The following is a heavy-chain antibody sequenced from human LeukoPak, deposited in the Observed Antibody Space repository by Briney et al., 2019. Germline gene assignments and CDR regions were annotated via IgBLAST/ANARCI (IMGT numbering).Heavy chain of an antibody. J-gene: IGHJ4*02. CDR3: ARGPYYYDSSGYYFGGLDY. D-gene: IGHD3-22*01. Sequence: PSETLSLTCTVSGGSISSSSYYWGWIRQPPGKGLEWIGYIYYSGSTNYNPSLKSRVTISVDTSKNQFSLKLSSVTAADTAVYYCARGPYYYDSSGYYFGGLDYWGQGTLVTVSS. CDR2: IYYSGST. V-gene: IGHV4-61*05. CDR1: GGSISSSSYY.